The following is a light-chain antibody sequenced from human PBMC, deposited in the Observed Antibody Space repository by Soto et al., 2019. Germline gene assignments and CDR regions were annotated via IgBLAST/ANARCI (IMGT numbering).Light chain of an antibody. J-gene: IGLJ1*01. V-gene: IGLV2-14*01. CDR1: SSDVGASNY. CDR2: GVT. Sequence: QSVLTQPASVSGSPGQSITISCTGTSSDVGASNYVSWYQQLPGTAPKLIIYGVTIRPSGVSNRFSGSKSGNTASLTISGLQAEDEADYYCSSYTTNSTIIVFGHGTKVTV. CDR3: SSYTTNSTIIV.